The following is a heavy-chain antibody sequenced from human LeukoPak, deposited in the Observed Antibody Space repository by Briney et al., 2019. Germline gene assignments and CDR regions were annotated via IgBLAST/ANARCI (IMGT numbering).Heavy chain of an antibody. D-gene: IGHD3-10*01. V-gene: IGHV3-66*02. J-gene: IGHJ4*02. CDR1: GFTVSSDY. CDR2: IYSGGDT. Sequence: GGSLRLSCAASGFTVSSDYMSWVRQAPGKGLEWVSLIYSGGDTYYADSVKGRFTISRDNSKNTLYLQMNSLRAEDTAVYYCARGLGGSGSYVDYWGQGTLVTVSS. CDR3: ARGLGGSGSYVDY.